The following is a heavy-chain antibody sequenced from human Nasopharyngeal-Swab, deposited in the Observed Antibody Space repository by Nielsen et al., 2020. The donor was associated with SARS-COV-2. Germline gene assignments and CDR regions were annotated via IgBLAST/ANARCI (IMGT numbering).Heavy chain of an antibody. CDR2: INSDGSST. J-gene: IGHJ4*02. CDR3: AKDRYGSGSYAY. D-gene: IGHD3-10*01. V-gene: IGHV3-74*01. Sequence: GESLKISCVASGFTLSTYWMHWVRQAPGKGLVWVSRINSDGSSTSYADSVKGRFTISRDNAKNTLYLQMNSLRAEDTAVHYCAKDRYGSGSYAYWGQGTLVTVSS. CDR1: GFTLSTYW.